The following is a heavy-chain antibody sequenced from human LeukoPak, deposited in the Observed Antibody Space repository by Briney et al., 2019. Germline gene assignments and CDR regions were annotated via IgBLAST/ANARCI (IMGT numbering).Heavy chain of an antibody. D-gene: IGHD4-23*01. J-gene: IGHJ4*02. Sequence: GGSLRLSCAASGFTFSSYAMSWVRQAPGRGLEWVSAIGGSGSSTYYADYVKGRFTSSRDNSKNTLYLQMNSLRAEDTAIYYCAKDPYLDYGGLYYLDHWGQGTLVTVSS. CDR2: IGGSGSST. V-gene: IGHV3-23*01. CDR1: GFTFSSYA. CDR3: AKDPYLDYGGLYYLDH.